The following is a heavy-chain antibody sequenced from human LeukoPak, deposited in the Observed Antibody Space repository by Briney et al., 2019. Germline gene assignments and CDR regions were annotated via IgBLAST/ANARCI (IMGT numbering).Heavy chain of an antibody. CDR3: AKLQYCSSTSCYNDY. V-gene: IGHV3-30*18. CDR2: ISFDGRHK. CDR1: GFTFSSYA. D-gene: IGHD2-2*02. Sequence: GGSLRLSCVASGFTFSSYALHWVRQAPDKGLEWVAVISFDGRHKYYADSVKGRFTISRDNSKNTLYLQMNSLRAEDTAEYYCAKLQYCSSTSCYNDYWGQGTLVTVSS. J-gene: IGHJ4*02.